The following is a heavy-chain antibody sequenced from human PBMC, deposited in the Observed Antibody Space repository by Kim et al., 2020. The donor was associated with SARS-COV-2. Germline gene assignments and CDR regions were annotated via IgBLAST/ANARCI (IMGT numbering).Heavy chain of an antibody. CDR3: ARDYGSGSYYLPLLCDY. J-gene: IGHJ4*02. CDR2: ISAYNGNT. D-gene: IGHD3-10*01. CDR1: GYTFTSYG. Sequence: ASVKVSCKASGYTFTSYGISWVRQAPGQGLEWMGWISAYNGNTNYAQKLQGRVTMTTDTSTSTAYMELRSLRSDDTAVYYCARDYGSGSYYLPLLCDYWGQGTLVTVSS. V-gene: IGHV1-18*01.